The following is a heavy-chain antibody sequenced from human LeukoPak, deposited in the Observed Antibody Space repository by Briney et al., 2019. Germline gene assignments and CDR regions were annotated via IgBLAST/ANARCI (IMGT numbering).Heavy chain of an antibody. CDR1: GFTFSSYA. V-gene: IGHV3-23*01. Sequence: GGSLRLSCAASGFTFSSYAMSWVRQAPGKGPEWVSAISGSGGSTYYADSVKGRFTISRDNSKNTLYLQMNSLRAEDTAVYYCAKGVCSGGSCYSDFDYWGQGTLVTVSS. D-gene: IGHD2-15*01. CDR3: AKGVCSGGSCYSDFDY. CDR2: ISGSGGST. J-gene: IGHJ4*02.